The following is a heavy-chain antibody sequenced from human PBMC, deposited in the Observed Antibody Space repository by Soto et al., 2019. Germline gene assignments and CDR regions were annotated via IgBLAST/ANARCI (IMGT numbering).Heavy chain of an antibody. CDR3: ARGSDSLGW. CDR1: GYTFTSYG. J-gene: IGHJ4*02. D-gene: IGHD6-19*01. V-gene: IGHV1-18*01. CDR2: INPYNGKT. Sequence: QVQLVQSGAEVKKPGASVKVSCKASGYTFTSYGITWVRQAPGQGLERMGWINPYNGKTNYGQKFQGRVSMTTDTSTSAAYMEVRSLRSDDTDIYYCARGSDSLGWWGQETLVTVSS.